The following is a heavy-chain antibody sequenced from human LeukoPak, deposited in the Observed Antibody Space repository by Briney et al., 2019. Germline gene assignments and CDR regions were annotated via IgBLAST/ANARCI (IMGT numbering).Heavy chain of an antibody. CDR2: IYYSGST. J-gene: IGHJ4*02. V-gene: IGHV4-39*01. D-gene: IGHD2-15*01. Sequence: SETLSLTCTVSGGSISSSSYYWGWIRQPPGKGLEWIGSIYYSGSTYYNPSLKSRVTISVDTSKNQFSLKLSSVTAADTAVYYCARVKVVVVAATRGGIDYWGQGTLVTVSS. CDR3: ARVKVVVVAATRGGIDY. CDR1: GGSISSSSYY.